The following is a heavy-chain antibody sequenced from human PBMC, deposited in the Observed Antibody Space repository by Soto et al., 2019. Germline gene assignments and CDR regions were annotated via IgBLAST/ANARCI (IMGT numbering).Heavy chain of an antibody. CDR3: AWGAAAAGTDSFDA. J-gene: IGHJ5*02. V-gene: IGHV3-23*01. CDR2: VGSSGGNT. Sequence: EMQLLESGGGLVQPGGSLRLSCAASGYTFSSNGMSWVRQAPGKGLVWVSGVGSSGGNTYYADSAKGRFTISRDDSKNMVYMQMNSLGAEDTAVYYCAWGAAAAGTDSFDAWGQGTLVTVSS. CDR1: GYTFSSNG. D-gene: IGHD6-13*01.